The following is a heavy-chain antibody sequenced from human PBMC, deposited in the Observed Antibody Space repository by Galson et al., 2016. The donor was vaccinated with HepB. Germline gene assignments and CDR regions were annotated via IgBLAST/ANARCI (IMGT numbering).Heavy chain of an antibody. CDR1: GFAFSEYD. J-gene: IGHJ4*02. Sequence: SLRLSCAASGFAFSEYDIHWVRQAAGKGLEWVSAMDILGDGYYSDSVKGRFTISRENAKSSLYLHMNGLRAEDTALYYCAVIAVAGGTSDYWGQGTLVTVSS. V-gene: IGHV3-13*01. D-gene: IGHD6-19*01. CDR3: AVIAVAGGTSDY. CDR2: MDILGDG.